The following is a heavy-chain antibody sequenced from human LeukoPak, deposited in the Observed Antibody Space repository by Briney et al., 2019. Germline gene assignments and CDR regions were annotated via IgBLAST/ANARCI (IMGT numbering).Heavy chain of an antibody. J-gene: IGHJ4*02. CDR3: AREGGQLPYFDY. Sequence: ASVKVSCKASGYTFTSYYMHWVRQAPGQGLEWMGIINPSGGSTSYAQKFQGRVTMTRDTSTSTVYMELSSLRSDDTAVYYCAREGGQLPYFDYWGQGTLVTVSS. CDR2: INPSGGST. D-gene: IGHD2-2*01. CDR1: GYTFTSYY. V-gene: IGHV1-46*01.